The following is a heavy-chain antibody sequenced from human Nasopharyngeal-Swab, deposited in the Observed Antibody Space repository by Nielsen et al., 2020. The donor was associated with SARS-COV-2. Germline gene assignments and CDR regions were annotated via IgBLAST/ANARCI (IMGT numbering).Heavy chain of an antibody. CDR1: GFTFSSYG. D-gene: IGHD2-15*01. CDR2: MSNDGNYK. CDR3: ARDNGYCSGDACYLGGWLDP. J-gene: IGHJ5*02. Sequence: GESLKISCAGSGFTFSSYGMNWGRQAPGKGLEGGAVMSNDGNYKFYADSVKGRFTISRDNSKNTLYLQMNSLRAEDTAVYYCARDNGYCSGDACYLGGWLDPWGQGTLVTVSS. V-gene: IGHV3-30*03.